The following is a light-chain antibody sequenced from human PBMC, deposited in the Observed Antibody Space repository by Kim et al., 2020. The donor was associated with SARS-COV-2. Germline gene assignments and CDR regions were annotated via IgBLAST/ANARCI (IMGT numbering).Light chain of an antibody. Sequence: NFMLTQTHSVSESPGKTVTISCTRSSGSIASNYVQWYQQRPGSSPTTVIYEDNHRASGVPDRFSGSIDSSSNSASLTISGLKTEDETDYYCQSYDSSNHGVFGGGTKLTVL. J-gene: IGLJ3*02. CDR3: QSYDSSNHGV. CDR2: EDN. CDR1: SGSIASNY. V-gene: IGLV6-57*01.